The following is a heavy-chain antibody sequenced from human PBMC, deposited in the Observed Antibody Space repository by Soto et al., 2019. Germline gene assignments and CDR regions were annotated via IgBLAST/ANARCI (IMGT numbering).Heavy chain of an antibody. Sequence: QVQLVQSGAEVKKPGASVKVSCKASGYTFTSYGISWVRQAPGQGLEWMGWISAYNGNTNYAQKLQGRVTMTTDTSTSTAYMELRSLRSDDTAVYYCARDRRLLWFVELLSPFDYWGQGTLVTVSS. CDR3: ARDRRLLWFVELLSPFDY. D-gene: IGHD3-10*01. CDR1: GYTFTSYG. CDR2: ISAYNGNT. V-gene: IGHV1-18*01. J-gene: IGHJ4*02.